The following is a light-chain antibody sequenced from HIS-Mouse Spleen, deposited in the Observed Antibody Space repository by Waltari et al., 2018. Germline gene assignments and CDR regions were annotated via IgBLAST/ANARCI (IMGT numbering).Light chain of an antibody. CDR2: EDS. CDR3: YSTDSSGNHRV. V-gene: IGLV3-10*01. Sequence: SYELTQPPSVSVSPGQTARITCSGDALPKKYASWYQQKSGQAPVLVIYEDSKRPSGIPGRVSGSSSGTMATWTISGAQVEDEAGYYCYSTDSSGNHRVFGGGTKLTVL. CDR1: ALPKKY. J-gene: IGLJ2*01.